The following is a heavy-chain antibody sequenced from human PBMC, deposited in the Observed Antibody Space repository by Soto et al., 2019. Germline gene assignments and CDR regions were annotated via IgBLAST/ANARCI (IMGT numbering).Heavy chain of an antibody. D-gene: IGHD1-1*01. J-gene: IGHJ6*02. CDR2: MKEDGTEI. CDR1: GFAFSNSW. CDR3: AKKLSVQTGTGPRYRSIDV. V-gene: IGHV3-7*03. Sequence: PGGSLRLSCAASGFAFSNSWMSWVRQAPGKGLEWVANMKEDGTEIWYMDSVKGRFTISRDNSKNTLYLQMNSLRAEDTAVYYCAKKLSVQTGTGPRYRSIDVWGQGTTVTVSS.